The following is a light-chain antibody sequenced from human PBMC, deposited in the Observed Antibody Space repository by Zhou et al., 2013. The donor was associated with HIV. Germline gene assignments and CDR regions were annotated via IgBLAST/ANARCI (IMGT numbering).Light chain of an antibody. CDR2: LGS. CDR3: MQVLQTPYT. V-gene: IGKV2-28*01. CDR1: QSLLHSNGYNY. Sequence: DIVMTQSPLSLPVTPGEPASISCRSSQSLLHSNGYNYLDWYLQKPGQSPQLLIYLGSNRASGVPDRFSGSGSGTDFTLKISRVEAEDVGVYYCMQVLQTPYTFGQGDQAGDQT. J-gene: IGKJ2*01.